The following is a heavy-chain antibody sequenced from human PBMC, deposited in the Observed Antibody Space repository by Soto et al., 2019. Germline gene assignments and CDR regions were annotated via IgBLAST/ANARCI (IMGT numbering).Heavy chain of an antibody. CDR1: GFTFSSYA. V-gene: IGHV3-23*01. Sequence: GGSLRLSCAASGFTFSSYAMSWVRQAPGKGLEWVSAISGSGGSTYYADSVKGRFTISRDNSKNALYLQMNSLRAEDTAVYYCAKDTWFGDPYYYMDVWGKGTTVTVSS. CDR2: ISGSGGST. D-gene: IGHD3-10*01. CDR3: AKDTWFGDPYYYMDV. J-gene: IGHJ6*03.